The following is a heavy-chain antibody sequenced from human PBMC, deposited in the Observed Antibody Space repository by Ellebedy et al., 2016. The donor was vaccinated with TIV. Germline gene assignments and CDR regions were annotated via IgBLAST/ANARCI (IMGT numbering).Heavy chain of an antibody. CDR3: TRLGGSYSPFDY. CDR2: IRSKANSYAT. J-gene: IGHJ4*02. V-gene: IGHV3-73*01. Sequence: GGSLRLXXAASGFTFSGSAMHWVRQASGKGLEWVGRIRSKANSYATAYAASVKGRFTISRDDSKNTAYLQMNSLKTEDTAVYYCTRLGGSYSPFDYWGQGTLVTVSS. D-gene: IGHD1-26*01. CDR1: GFTFSGSA.